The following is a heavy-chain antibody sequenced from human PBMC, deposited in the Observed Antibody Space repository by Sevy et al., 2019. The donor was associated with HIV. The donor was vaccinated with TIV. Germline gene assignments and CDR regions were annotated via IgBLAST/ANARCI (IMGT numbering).Heavy chain of an antibody. Sequence: GGSLRLSCAASEFSFSGYSMNWVRQAPGKGLEWVSYISSSSSTIYYADSVKGRFTISRDNAKNSLYLQMNSLRDEDTAVYYCARHPYYDSSGYVDYWGQGTLVTVSS. D-gene: IGHD3-22*01. CDR2: ISSSSSTI. V-gene: IGHV3-48*02. CDR1: EFSFSGYS. J-gene: IGHJ4*02. CDR3: ARHPYYDSSGYVDY.